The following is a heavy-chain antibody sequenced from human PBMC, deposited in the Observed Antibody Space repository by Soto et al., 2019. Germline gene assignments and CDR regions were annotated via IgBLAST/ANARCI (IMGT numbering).Heavy chain of an antibody. J-gene: IGHJ2*01. CDR2: INHSGSS. V-gene: IGHV4-34*01. CDR3: ARMAGPWYFDL. CDR1: GGSFSGFY. Sequence: GTLSLTCAVHGGSFSGFYWTWIRQPPGKGLEWIGEINHSGSSNYNPPLKSRVTMSLDTSRNQFSLSLNSVTAADTAVYYCARMAGPWYFDLWGRGTLVTVSS.